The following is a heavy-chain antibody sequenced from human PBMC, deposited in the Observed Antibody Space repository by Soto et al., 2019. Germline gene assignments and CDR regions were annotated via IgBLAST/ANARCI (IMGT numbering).Heavy chain of an antibody. J-gene: IGHJ6*02. Sequence: SVKVSCKASRGTFSNYPISWVRQAPGQGLEWMGGIIPVFGRPNYAQKFQGRVTITADESTSTAYMELRSLRSDDTAMYYCARDTRGITMVRGVIPQFRYHMDVWG. CDR3: ARDTRGITMVRGVIPQFRYHMDV. CDR2: IIPVFGRP. CDR1: RGTFSNYP. D-gene: IGHD3-10*01. V-gene: IGHV1-69*13.